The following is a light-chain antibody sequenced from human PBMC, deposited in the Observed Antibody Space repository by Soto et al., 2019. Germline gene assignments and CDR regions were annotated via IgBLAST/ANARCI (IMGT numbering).Light chain of an antibody. J-gene: IGKJ4*01. V-gene: IGKV3-15*01. Sequence: EIVMTQSRATLSVSPGVTATLSCGASQSVAVNLAWYQQKPGQAPGLLIYGASTRATGIPARFSGSGYGTEFTLTISSLQSEDFAVYYCQQYNNWPLTFGGGTKVDIK. CDR2: GAS. CDR3: QQYNNWPLT. CDR1: QSVAVN.